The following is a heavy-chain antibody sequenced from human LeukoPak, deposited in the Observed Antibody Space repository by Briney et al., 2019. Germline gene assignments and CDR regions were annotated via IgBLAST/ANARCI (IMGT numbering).Heavy chain of an antibody. CDR2: ISSTSIYR. V-gene: IGHV3-21*01. D-gene: IGHD6-13*01. Sequence: GGSLRLSCAASGFTFSAYSMNWVRQAPGKGLEWVSSISSTSIYRYYGDSVKGRFTISRDNSKNTLYLQMNSLRAEDTAVYYCARVFKSSSWSDYWGQGTLVTVSS. J-gene: IGHJ4*02. CDR3: ARVFKSSSWSDY. CDR1: GFTFSAYS.